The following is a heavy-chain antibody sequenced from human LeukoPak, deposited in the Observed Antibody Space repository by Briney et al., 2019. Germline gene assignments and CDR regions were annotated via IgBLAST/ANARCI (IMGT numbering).Heavy chain of an antibody. CDR2: ISAYNGNT. CDR3: ARERGTMVRDTRAFDI. D-gene: IGHD3-10*01. V-gene: IGHV1-18*01. J-gene: IGHJ3*02. CDR1: GYTFTSYG. Sequence: ASVKVSCKASGYTFTSYGISWVRQAPGQGLEWMGWISAYNGNTNYAQKLQGRVTMTTDTSTSTAYMELRSLRSDDTAVYYCARERGTMVRDTRAFDIWGQGTMVTVSS.